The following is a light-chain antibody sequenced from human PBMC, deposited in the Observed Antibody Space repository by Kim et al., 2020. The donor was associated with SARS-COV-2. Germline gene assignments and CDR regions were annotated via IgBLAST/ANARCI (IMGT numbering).Light chain of an antibody. CDR2: DAT. J-gene: IGKJ5*01. CDR3: QQRINWPRT. V-gene: IGKV3-11*01. Sequence: CFQGKRATLSCRASQNIVRYVAWYQQIPGQAPRHLSYDATDRSTGNPAWFSGSGSGTEVTLTISSLEPEDLAVYYWQQRINWPRTFGQGTRLEIK. CDR1: QNIVRY.